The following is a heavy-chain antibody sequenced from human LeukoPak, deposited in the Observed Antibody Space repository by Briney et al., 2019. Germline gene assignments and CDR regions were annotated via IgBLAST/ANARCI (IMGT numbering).Heavy chain of an antibody. Sequence: PSETVSLTCGVYGGTFSGYYWSWIRQPPGKGLEWIGEINHSGSTNYNPSLKSRVTISVDTSKNQFSLKLSSVTAADTAVYYCARGRYYYDSSGYYVDYWGQGTLVTVSS. J-gene: IGHJ4*02. CDR1: GGTFSGYY. CDR3: ARGRYYYDSSGYYVDY. V-gene: IGHV4-34*01. D-gene: IGHD3-22*01. CDR2: INHSGST.